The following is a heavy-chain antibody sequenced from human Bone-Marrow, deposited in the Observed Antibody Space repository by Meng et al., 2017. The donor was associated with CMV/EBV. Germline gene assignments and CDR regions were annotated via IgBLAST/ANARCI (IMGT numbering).Heavy chain of an antibody. CDR2: TYYRSKWYN. CDR1: GDSVSSNSAA. CDR3: ARGGAVVTGLWFDP. J-gene: IGHJ5*02. V-gene: IGHV6-1*01. D-gene: IGHD4-23*01. Sequence: SQTLSLTCAISGDSVSSNSAAWNWIRQSPSRGLEWLGRTYYRSKWYNDYAVSVKSRITINPDTSKNQFSLQLNSATPEDTAVYYCARGGAVVTGLWFDPWGQGTLVTVSS.